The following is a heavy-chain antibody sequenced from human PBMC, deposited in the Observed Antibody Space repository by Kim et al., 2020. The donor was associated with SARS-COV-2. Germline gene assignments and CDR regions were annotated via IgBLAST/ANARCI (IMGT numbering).Heavy chain of an antibody. CDR2: ISAYNGNT. CDR1: GYTFTSYG. V-gene: IGHV1-18*01. D-gene: IGHD3-10*01. Sequence: ASVKVSCKASGYTFTSYGISWVRQAPGQGLEWMGWISAYNGNTNYAQKLQGRVTMTTDTSTSTAYMELRSLRSDDTAVYYCARDVFEGRLWFGEPQNWFDPWGQGTLVTVSS. CDR3: ARDVFEGRLWFGEPQNWFDP. J-gene: IGHJ5*02.